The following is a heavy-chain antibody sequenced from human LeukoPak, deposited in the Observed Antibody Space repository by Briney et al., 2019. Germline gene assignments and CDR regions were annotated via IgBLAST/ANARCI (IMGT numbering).Heavy chain of an antibody. CDR3: ARVRGQLERRRAFDI. D-gene: IGHD1-1*01. Sequence: ASVKVSCKASGGTFSSYAISWVRQAPGQGLEWMGGIIPIFGTAYYAQKFQGRVTITADESTSTAYMELSSLRSEDTAVYYCARVRGQLERRRAFDIWGQGTMVTVSS. CDR1: GGTFSSYA. J-gene: IGHJ3*02. CDR2: IIPIFGTA. V-gene: IGHV1-69*01.